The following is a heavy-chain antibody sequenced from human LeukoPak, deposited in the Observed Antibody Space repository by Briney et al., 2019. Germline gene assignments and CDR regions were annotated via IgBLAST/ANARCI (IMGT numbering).Heavy chain of an antibody. CDR2: INPSGGST. CDR3: ARQNQWLEINY. D-gene: IGHD6-19*01. V-gene: IGHV1-46*01. J-gene: IGHJ4*02. Sequence: ASVKVSCKASGYTFTSYYMHWVRQAPGQGLEWMGIINPSGGSTSYAQKFQGRVTMTRDMSTSTVYMGLSSLRSEDTAVYYCARQNQWLEINYWGQGTLVTVSS. CDR1: GYTFTSYY.